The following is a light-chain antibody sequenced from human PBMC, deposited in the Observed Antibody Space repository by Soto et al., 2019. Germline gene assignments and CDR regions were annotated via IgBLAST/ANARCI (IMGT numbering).Light chain of an antibody. CDR3: QVWDSDTDHGV. CDR1: NIESKS. J-gene: IGLJ3*02. V-gene: IGLV3-21*02. Sequence: SYELTQPPSVSVAPGQTARITCGGNNIESKSVHWYQQKPGQAPVLVVYVDSDRPSGIPERFSGSKSGNTATLTIRRVEVGDEADYYCQVWDSDTDHGVFGGGTKVTVL. CDR2: VDS.